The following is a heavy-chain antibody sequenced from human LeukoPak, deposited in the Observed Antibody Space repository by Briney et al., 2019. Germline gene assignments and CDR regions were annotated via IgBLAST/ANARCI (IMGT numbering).Heavy chain of an antibody. CDR3: ANHDYADLSPFDY. V-gene: IGHV3-23*01. CDR2: ISGGADRT. Sequence: PGGSPRLSCAASGFTFSSYAMSWVRHGPGERLEWVSGISGGADRTYYADSVKGRFTISRDNSKNTLYLQMSRPRGEDTAVYYCANHDYADLSPFDYWGQGTLVTVSS. J-gene: IGHJ4*02. D-gene: IGHD4-17*01. CDR1: GFTFSSYA.